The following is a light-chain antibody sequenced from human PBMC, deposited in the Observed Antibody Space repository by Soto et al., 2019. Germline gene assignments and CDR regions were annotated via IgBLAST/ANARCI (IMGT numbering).Light chain of an antibody. Sequence: QSALTQPASVSESPGQSISISCGGGRNDIGTYNLVSWYQQHPGKAPKLIIYEGNKRPSGVSSRFSGSRSGNTASLTISGLQAEDEADYYCCSYTDGSSLLFGGGTKVTVL. V-gene: IGLV2-23*01. CDR1: RNDIGTYNL. J-gene: IGLJ3*02. CDR2: EGN. CDR3: CSYTDGSSLL.